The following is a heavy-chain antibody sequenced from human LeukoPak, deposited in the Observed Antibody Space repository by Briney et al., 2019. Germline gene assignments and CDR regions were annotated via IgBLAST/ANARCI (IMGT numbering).Heavy chain of an antibody. CDR1: GFTFSSYS. CDR3: ARDTLWGPFTVTTNYFDY. J-gene: IGHJ4*02. CDR2: ISSSSSTI. Sequence: GGSLRLSCAASGFTFSSYSMNWVRQAPGKGLEWVSYISSSSSTIYYADSVKGRFTISRDNAKNSLYLQMNSLRAEDTAVYYCARDTLWGPFTVTTNYFDYWGQGTLVTVSS. V-gene: IGHV3-48*04. D-gene: IGHD4-17*01.